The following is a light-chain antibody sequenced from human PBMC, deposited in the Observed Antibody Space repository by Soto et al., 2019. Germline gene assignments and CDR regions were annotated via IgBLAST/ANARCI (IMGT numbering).Light chain of an antibody. J-gene: IGKJ4*01. V-gene: IGKV3-20*01. CDR1: QSVTSSY. Sequence: EIVLTQSPATLSLSPGERATLSCRASQSVTSSYLAWYQQKPGQAPRLLIYSASSRATGIPDRFSASGSGTDFTLTISRLEPEDFAVYYCQQYNQWPHPFGGGTKVDI. CDR3: QQYNQWPHP. CDR2: SAS.